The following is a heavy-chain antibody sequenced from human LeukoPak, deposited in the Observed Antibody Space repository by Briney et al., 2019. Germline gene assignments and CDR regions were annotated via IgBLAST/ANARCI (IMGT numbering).Heavy chain of an antibody. CDR2: ISAYNGNT. V-gene: IGHV1-18*01. CDR1: GYTFTSYG. Sequence: GASVKVSCKASGYTFTSYGISWVRQAPGQGLEWMGWISAYNGNTNYAQKLQGRVTMTTDTSTSTAYMELRSLRSDDTAVYYCATGSTIFGVVTSFDYWGQGTLVTVSS. CDR3: ATGSTIFGVVTSFDY. J-gene: IGHJ4*02. D-gene: IGHD3-3*01.